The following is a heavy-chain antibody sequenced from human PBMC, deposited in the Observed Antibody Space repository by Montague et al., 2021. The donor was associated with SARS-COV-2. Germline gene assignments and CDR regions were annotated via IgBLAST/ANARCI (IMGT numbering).Heavy chain of an antibody. J-gene: IGHJ4*01. CDR2: VNTGGST. D-gene: IGHD3-10*01. CDR3: TRSHYLDYFDF. V-gene: IGHV4-34*01. Sequence: SETLSLTCTVSGASFSGNYSTWLRQSPGEGLELMGEVNTGGSTNNNPPYKSRFAISVDTSKNQYSLILRSTTAADTATYFCTRSHYLDYFDFWGHGTQVTVSS. CDR1: GASFSGNY.